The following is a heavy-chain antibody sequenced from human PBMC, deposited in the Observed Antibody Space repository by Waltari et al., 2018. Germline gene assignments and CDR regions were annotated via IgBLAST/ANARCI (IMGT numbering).Heavy chain of an antibody. D-gene: IGHD5-18*01. CDR3: ARGKRSWIQLNYYYGMDV. J-gene: IGHJ6*02. CDR1: VGWLNDNY. V-gene: IGHV4-34*01. Sequence: QVQLQQWGAGLLKPSETLSLTCAASVGWLNDNYWSWIRQSPGKGLEWIGEINVSGLTNYNPSLKSRVTLSLDTSKNQFSLRLSAVTAADTTVYYCARGKRSWIQLNYYYGMDVWGQGTTVSVSS. CDR2: INVSGLT.